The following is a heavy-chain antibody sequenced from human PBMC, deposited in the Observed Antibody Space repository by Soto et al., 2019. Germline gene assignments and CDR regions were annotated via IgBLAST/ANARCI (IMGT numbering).Heavy chain of an antibody. Sequence: QLQLQESGPGLVKPSETLSVTCTVSGGSISSSSYYWGWIRQPPGKGLEWIGSMYDSGSTYYNPSLKSRVTISVDTSKNQFSLKLSSVTAADTAVYYCARSSGYCSGGSCYRWGQGTLVTVSS. CDR2: MYDSGST. D-gene: IGHD2-15*01. CDR1: GGSISSSSYY. J-gene: IGHJ4*02. CDR3: ARSSGYCSGGSCYR. V-gene: IGHV4-39*01.